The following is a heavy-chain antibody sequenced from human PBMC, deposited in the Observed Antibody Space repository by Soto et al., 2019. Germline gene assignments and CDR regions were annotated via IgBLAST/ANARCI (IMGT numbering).Heavy chain of an antibody. V-gene: IGHV5-51*01. CDR2: IYPLYSDT. D-gene: IGHD6-6*01. J-gene: IGHJ4*02. CDR3: AKELVGIAARREIDY. CDR1: GYSFTSYW. Sequence: GESLKMSCKGSGYSFTSYWVFWVRQMPVKGLEFMGIIYPLYSDTRCSPSFQGQVTVAADNSVGAAYLQWSSLKASDTAIYYCAKELVGIAARREIDYWGQGTMVTVSS.